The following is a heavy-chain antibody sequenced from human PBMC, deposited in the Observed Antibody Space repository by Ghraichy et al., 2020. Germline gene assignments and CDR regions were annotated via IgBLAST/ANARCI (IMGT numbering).Heavy chain of an antibody. CDR1: GDTVSSNSAS. CDR3: ARVGGGAAATVGFYWYFNL. V-gene: IGHV6-1*01. CDR2: TYYSSKWYN. D-gene: IGHD6-13*01. J-gene: IGHJ2*01. Sequence: SQTLSLTCAISGDTVSSNSASWNWLRQSPSRGLEWLGRTYYSSKWYNDYAVSVKSRITIIPDTSKNQFSLQLNSVTPEDTAVYYCARVGGGAAATVGFYWYFNLWGRGTLVTVS.